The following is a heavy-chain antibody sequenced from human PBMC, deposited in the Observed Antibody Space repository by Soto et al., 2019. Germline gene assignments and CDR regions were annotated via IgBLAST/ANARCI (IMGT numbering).Heavy chain of an antibody. J-gene: IGHJ4*02. CDR2: ISAYNGNT. Sequence: ASVKVSCKASGYTFTSYGISGVRQAPGQGLEWMGWISAYNGNTNYAQKLQGRVTMTTDTSTSTAYMELRSLRSDDTAVYYCARDPSSGWYFDYWGQGTLVTVSS. V-gene: IGHV1-18*04. CDR3: ARDPSSGWYFDY. D-gene: IGHD6-19*01. CDR1: GYTFTSYG.